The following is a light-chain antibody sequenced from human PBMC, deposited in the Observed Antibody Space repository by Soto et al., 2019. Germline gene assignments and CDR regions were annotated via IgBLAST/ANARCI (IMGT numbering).Light chain of an antibody. CDR1: QSISAN. Sequence: EIVMTQSPATMSLSPCDRATLSCRASQSISANLAWYQQKPGQTPRLLIYGASTRASGVPAKFSGSGSGTEFTLTISSLQSEDFAVYYCQQYNNWPRTFGQGTKVDIK. CDR3: QQYNNWPRT. CDR2: GAS. J-gene: IGKJ1*01. V-gene: IGKV3-15*01.